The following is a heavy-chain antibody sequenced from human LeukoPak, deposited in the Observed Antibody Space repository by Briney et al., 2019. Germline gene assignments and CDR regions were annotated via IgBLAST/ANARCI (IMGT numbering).Heavy chain of an antibody. CDR3: VRDPRPYYYYYGMDV. CDR2: ISGSGGGT. Sequence: GGSLRLSCAASGFTFYNYAMSWVRQAPGKGLEWVSAISGSGGGTYYADSVRGRFTISRDNSKNTLYLQMNSLRAEDTTVYYCVRDPRPYYYYYGMDVWGQGTTVTVSS. V-gene: IGHV3-23*01. J-gene: IGHJ6*02. CDR1: GFTFYNYA.